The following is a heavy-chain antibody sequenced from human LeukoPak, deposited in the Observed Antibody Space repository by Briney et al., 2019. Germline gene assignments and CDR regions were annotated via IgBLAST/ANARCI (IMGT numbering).Heavy chain of an antibody. CDR1: GYSFTTYW. CDR2: IYPGDSDT. CDR3: ARNPTIVGTANGFDY. J-gene: IGHJ4*02. V-gene: IGHV5-51*01. D-gene: IGHD1-26*01. Sequence: GESLKISCKGSGYSFTTYWIAWVLQMPGKGLEWMVIIYPGDSDTRYSPTFQGQVTISADKSFSTAYLQWSSLKASDTAMYYCARNPTIVGTANGFDYWGQGTLVTVSS.